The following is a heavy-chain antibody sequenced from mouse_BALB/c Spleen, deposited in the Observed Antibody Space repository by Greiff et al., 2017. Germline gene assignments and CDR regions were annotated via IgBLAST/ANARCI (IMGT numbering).Heavy chain of an antibody. CDR2: ILPGSGST. J-gene: IGHJ3*01. CDR1: GYTFSSYW. D-gene: IGHD2-4*01. Sequence: QVQLQQSGAELMKPGASVKISCKATGYTFSSYWIEWVKQRPGHGLEWIGEILPGSGSTNYNEKFKGKATFTADTSSNTAYMQLSSLTSEDSAVYYCARGGLYYDPAWFAYWGQGTLVTVSA. CDR3: ARGGLYYDPAWFAY. V-gene: IGHV1-9*01.